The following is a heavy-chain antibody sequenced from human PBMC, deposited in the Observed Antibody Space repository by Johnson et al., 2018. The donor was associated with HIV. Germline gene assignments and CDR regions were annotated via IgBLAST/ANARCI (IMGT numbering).Heavy chain of an antibody. D-gene: IGHD6-13*01. V-gene: IGHV3-33*08. CDR2: IWYDGSNK. CDR3: ARDPAAAAIRAFDI. CDR1: GFTFSDYY. J-gene: IGHJ3*02. Sequence: QVQLVESGGGLVKPGGSLRLSCAASGFTFSDYYMSWVRQAPGQGLEWVTVIWYDGSNKHYADSVKGRFTISRDNSKNTLFLQMNSLRAEDTAVYYCARDPAAAAIRAFDIWGQGTMVTVSS.